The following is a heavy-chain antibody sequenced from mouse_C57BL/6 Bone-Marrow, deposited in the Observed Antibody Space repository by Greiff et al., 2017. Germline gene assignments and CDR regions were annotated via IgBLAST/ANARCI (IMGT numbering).Heavy chain of an antibody. CDR2: IDPENGDT. V-gene: IGHV14-4*01. CDR1: GFNIKDDY. Sequence: VQLKESGAELVRPGASVKLSCTASGFNIKDDYMHWVKQRPEQGLEGIGWIDPENGDTEYASKFQGKATITADTSSNTAYLQLSSLTSEDTAVYYCTLIYYGYDLYYFDYWGQGTTLTVSS. CDR3: TLIYYGYDLYYFDY. J-gene: IGHJ2*01. D-gene: IGHD2-2*01.